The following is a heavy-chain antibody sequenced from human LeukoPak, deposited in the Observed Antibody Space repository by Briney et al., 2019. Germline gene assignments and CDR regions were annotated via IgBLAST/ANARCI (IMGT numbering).Heavy chain of an antibody. J-gene: IGHJ3*02. D-gene: IGHD3-22*01. CDR1: GFTFDDYA. V-gene: IGHV3-43*02. CDR2: ISGDGGST. CDR3: AKDIRGLYYYDSSGFIGAFDI. Sequence: GGSLRLSCAASGFTFDDYAMHWVRQAPGKGLEWVSLISGDGGSTYYADSVKGRFTISRDNSKNSLYLQMNSLRTEDTALYYCAKDIRGLYYYDSSGFIGAFDIWGQGTMVTVSS.